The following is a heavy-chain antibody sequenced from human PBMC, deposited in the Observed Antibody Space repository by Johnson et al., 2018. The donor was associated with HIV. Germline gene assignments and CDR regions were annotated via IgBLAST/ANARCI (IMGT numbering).Heavy chain of an antibody. V-gene: IGHV3-23*03. CDR1: GFTFSSYA. Sequence: VQLVESGGGLVQPGGSLRLSCAASGFTFSSYAMSWVRQAPGKGLEWVSVIYSGGSTYYADSVKGRFTISRDNSKDTLYLQMNSLRAEDTAVYYCAKDKAVGATHYFAFDIWGQGTMVTVSS. D-gene: IGHD1-26*01. CDR3: AKDKAVGATHYFAFDI. J-gene: IGHJ3*02. CDR2: IYSGGST.